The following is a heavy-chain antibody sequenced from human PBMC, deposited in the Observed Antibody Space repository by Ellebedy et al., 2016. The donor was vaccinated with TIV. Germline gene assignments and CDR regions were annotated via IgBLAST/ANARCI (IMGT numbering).Heavy chain of an antibody. J-gene: IGHJ4*02. D-gene: IGHD3-16*01. CDR2: ISVYDGHT. Sequence: AASVKVSCKASGYTFSDYGISWVRQAPGQGLEWMGWISVYDGHTKFVEKFQGRVTMTTDASTSTTYMELRSLRSDDTAVYYCAREGFGRPLDHWGQGTLVTVSS. CDR1: GYTFSDYG. V-gene: IGHV1-18*01. CDR3: AREGFGRPLDH.